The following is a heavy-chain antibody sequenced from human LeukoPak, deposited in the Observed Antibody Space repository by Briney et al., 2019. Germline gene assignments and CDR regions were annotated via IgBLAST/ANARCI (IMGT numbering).Heavy chain of an antibody. D-gene: IGHD3-22*01. CDR1: GYTFTSYD. J-gene: IGHJ3*02. CDR2: MNPNSGNT. V-gene: IGHV1-8*03. Sequence: GASVKVSCKASGYTFTSYDTNWVRQATGQGLEWVGWMNPNSGNTGYAQKFQGRVTITRNTSISTAYMELSSLRSEDTAVYYCARGRRYYDSSGYYRISFDIWGQGTMVTVSS. CDR3: ARGRRYYDSSGYYRISFDI.